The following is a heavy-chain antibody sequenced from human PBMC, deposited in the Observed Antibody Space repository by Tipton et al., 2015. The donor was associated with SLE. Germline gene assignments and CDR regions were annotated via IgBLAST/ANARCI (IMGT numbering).Heavy chain of an antibody. J-gene: IGHJ4*02. V-gene: IGHV3-7*03. CDR3: ARARGITKTLDY. CDR1: GFTFSSYW. D-gene: IGHD3-10*01. CDR2: IKKDGSEK. Sequence: SLRLSCAASGFTFSSYWMSWVRQAPGKGLEWVANIKKDGSEKYYVDSVKGRFTISRDNAKNSLYLQMNSLRAEDTAVDYCARARGITKTLDYWGQGTLVTVSS.